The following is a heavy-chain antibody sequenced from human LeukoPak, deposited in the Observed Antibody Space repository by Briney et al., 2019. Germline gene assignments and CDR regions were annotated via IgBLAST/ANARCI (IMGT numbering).Heavy chain of an antibody. CDR2: INPSGGST. CDR3: AKDYGASTGIVRY. Sequence: GASVKVSCKTSGYTFTSYYMHWVRQAPGQGLEWMGIINPSGGSTSYAQKVHGRVSMTRDMSTSTVYMELSSLRSEDTAVYYCAKDYGASTGIVRYWGQGTLVTVSS. CDR1: GYTFTSYY. J-gene: IGHJ4*02. V-gene: IGHV1-46*01. D-gene: IGHD4-17*01.